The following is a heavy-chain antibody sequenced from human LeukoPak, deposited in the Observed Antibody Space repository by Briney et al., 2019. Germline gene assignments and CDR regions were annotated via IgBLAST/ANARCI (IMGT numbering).Heavy chain of an antibody. V-gene: IGHV3-7*01. D-gene: IGHD3-22*01. CDR3: AREVGGYDSSGGIDY. Sequence: GGSLRLSCAASGFTFSSYWMSWVRQAPGKGLEWVANIKQDGSNKYYADSVKGRFTISRDNSKNTLYLQMNSLRAEDTAVYYCAREVGGYDSSGGIDYWGQGTLVTVSS. CDR2: IKQDGSNK. J-gene: IGHJ4*02. CDR1: GFTFSSYW.